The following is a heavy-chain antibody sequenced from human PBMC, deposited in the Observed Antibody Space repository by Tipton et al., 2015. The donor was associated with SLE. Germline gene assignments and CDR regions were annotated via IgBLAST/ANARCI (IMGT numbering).Heavy chain of an antibody. D-gene: IGHD3-10*01. CDR1: GFTFSDYW. J-gene: IGHJ4*02. V-gene: IGHV3-21*03. CDR3: ARETLDRRPFGDWNDF. CDR2: ISTSSIYR. Sequence: GSLRLSCVASGFTFSDYWMGWVRQAPGKGLEWVSSISTSSIYRYYADSVKGRFTISRDNAKNSLYLQMNSLRVDDTAVYYCARETLDRRPFGDWNDFWGQGTLVTVSS.